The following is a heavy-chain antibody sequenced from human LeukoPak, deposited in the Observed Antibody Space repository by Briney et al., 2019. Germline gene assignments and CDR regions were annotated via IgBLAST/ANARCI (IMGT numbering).Heavy chain of an antibody. Sequence: SETLPLTCAVYGGSFSGYYWSWIRQPPGKGLEWIGEINHSGSTNYNPSLKSRVTISVDTSKNQFSLKLSSVTAADTAVYYCARRALVAAATFYYWGQGILVTVSS. V-gene: IGHV4-34*01. CDR2: INHSGST. J-gene: IGHJ4*02. D-gene: IGHD6-13*01. CDR3: ARRALVAAATFYY. CDR1: GGSFSGYY.